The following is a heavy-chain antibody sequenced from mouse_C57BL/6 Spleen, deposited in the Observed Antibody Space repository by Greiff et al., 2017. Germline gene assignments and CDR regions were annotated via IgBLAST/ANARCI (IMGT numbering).Heavy chain of an antibody. CDR3: ARGGSLAY. Sequence: VQLQQPGAELVRPGSSVKLSCKASGYTFTSYWMHWVKQRPIQGLEWIGNIDPSDSETNYNQKFKDKATLTVDKSSSTAYMQLSSLTSEDSAVYYCARGGSLAYWGQGTLVTVSA. D-gene: IGHD1-1*01. CDR1: GYTFTSYW. V-gene: IGHV1-52*01. CDR2: IDPSDSET. J-gene: IGHJ3*01.